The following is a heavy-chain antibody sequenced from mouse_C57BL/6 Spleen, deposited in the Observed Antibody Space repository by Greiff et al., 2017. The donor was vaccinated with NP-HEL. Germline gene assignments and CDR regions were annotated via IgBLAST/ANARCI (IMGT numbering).Heavy chain of an antibody. CDR1: GYAFSSSW. CDR3: ARFMTTVVASYYFDY. Sequence: VQLQQSGPELVKPGASVKISCKASGYAFSSSWMNWVKQRPGKGLEWIGRIYPGDGDTNYNGKFKGKATLTADKSSSTAYMQLSSLTSEDSAVYFGARFMTTVVASYYFDYWGQGTTLTVSS. D-gene: IGHD1-1*01. CDR2: IYPGDGDT. J-gene: IGHJ2*01. V-gene: IGHV1-82*01.